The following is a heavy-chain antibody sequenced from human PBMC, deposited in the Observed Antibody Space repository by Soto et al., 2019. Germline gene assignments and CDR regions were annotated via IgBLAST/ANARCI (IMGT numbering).Heavy chain of an antibody. CDR1: GFTFSSYA. CDR2: ISGSGGST. D-gene: IGHD1-26*01. V-gene: IGHV3-23*01. J-gene: IGHJ3*02. CDR3: AKGNRIVGATASAFDI. Sequence: GGSLRLSCAASGFTFSSYAMSWVRQAPGKGLEWVSAISGSGGSTYYADSVKGRFTISRDNSKNTLYLQMNSLRAEDTAVYYCAKGNRIVGATASAFDIWGQGTMVTVSS.